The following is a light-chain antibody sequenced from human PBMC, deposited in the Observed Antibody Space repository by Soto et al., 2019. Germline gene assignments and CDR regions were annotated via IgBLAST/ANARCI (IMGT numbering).Light chain of an antibody. V-gene: IGLV1-44*01. CDR1: SSNIGSNT. CDR2: HNN. J-gene: IGLJ1*01. CDR3: AAWDDSLNGLV. Sequence: QSVLTQPPSASGTPGQRVTISCSGSSSNIGSNTVIWYQQLPGTAPKLLIYHNNQRPSGVPDRFSGSKSGTSASLAISGLQSEDEADYYCAAWDDSLNGLVFGTGTKLTVL.